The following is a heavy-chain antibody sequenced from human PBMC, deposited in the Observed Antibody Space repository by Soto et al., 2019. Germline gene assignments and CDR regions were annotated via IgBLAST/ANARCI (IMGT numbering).Heavy chain of an antibody. Sequence: SETLSLTCTVSGGSISSYYWSWIRQPPGKGLEWIGYIYYSGSTNYNPSLKSRVTISVDTSKNQFSLKLSSVTAADTAVYYCARGISRGLDYWGQGTLVTVSS. V-gene: IGHV4-59*01. CDR2: IYYSGST. CDR3: ARGISRGLDY. CDR1: GGSISSYY. J-gene: IGHJ4*02. D-gene: IGHD3-10*01.